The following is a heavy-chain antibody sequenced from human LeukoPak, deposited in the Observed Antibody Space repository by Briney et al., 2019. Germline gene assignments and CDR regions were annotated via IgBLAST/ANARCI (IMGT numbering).Heavy chain of an antibody. D-gene: IGHD4-11*01. CDR1: GFTFSNYA. J-gene: IGHJ6*02. CDR2: ISGSGSST. CDR3: AKPYDYSNYGHYGMDV. Sequence: PGGSLRLSCAASGFTFSNYAINWVRQAPGNGLEWVSAISGSGSSTYYADSVKGRFTISRDNSKNTLYLQMNSLRAEDTAVYYCAKPYDYSNYGHYGMDVWGQGTTVTVSS. V-gene: IGHV3-23*01.